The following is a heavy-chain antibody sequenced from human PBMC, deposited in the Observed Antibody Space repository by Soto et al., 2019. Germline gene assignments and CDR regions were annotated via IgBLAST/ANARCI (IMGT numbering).Heavy chain of an antibody. CDR1: GFTVSTHY. CDR3: TRGGPSSSRPDY. CDR2: IYTGGST. V-gene: IGHV3-53*01. J-gene: IGHJ4*02. Sequence: PVGSLRLSCAASGFTVSTHYMTWVRQAPGKGLEWVSVIYTGGSTYYADSVKGRFTMSRDDSKNTLYLQMNSLRVEDTAVYYCTRGGPSSSRPDYWGQGTLVTVSS. D-gene: IGHD6-6*01.